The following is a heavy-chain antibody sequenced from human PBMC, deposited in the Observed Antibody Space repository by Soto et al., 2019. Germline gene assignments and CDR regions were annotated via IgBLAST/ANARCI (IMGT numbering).Heavy chain of an antibody. J-gene: IGHJ6*02. D-gene: IGHD3-9*01. Sequence: QVQLVQSGAEVKKPGSSVRVSCKVSGGSLRNYGFTWVRQSPGQGLEWMGGIMPVFGTAVYAQKFQGRVTISADELTTTASLELSSLSSDDTAVYFCARARDYDLLTAREYALDVWGQGTTVTV. CDR2: IMPVFGTA. CDR3: ARARDYDLLTAREYALDV. CDR1: GGSLRNYG. V-gene: IGHV1-69*01.